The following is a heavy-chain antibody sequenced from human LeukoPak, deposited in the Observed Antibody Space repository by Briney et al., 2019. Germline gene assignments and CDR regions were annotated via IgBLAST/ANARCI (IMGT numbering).Heavy chain of an antibody. V-gene: IGHV1-69*13. Sequence: GASVKVSCKASGYTFTSYDISWVRQAPGQGLEWMGGIIPIFGTANYAQKFQGRVTITADESTSTAYVELSSLRSEDTAVYYCARDNVVVAANNWFDPWGQGTLVTVSS. CDR1: GYTFTSYD. D-gene: IGHD2-15*01. CDR2: IIPIFGTA. CDR3: ARDNVVVAANNWFDP. J-gene: IGHJ5*02.